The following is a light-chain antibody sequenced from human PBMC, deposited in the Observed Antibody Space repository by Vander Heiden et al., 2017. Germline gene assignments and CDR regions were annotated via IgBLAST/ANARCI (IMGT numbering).Light chain of an antibody. CDR1: QSVSSSY. Sequence: EIVLTPSPGTLSLSPGERATLSCRASQSVSSSYLAWYQQKPGQAPRLLIYGASSRATGIPDRFSGSGSGTDFTLTISRLEPEDFAFYYCQQYGSALYTFGQGTKLEIK. J-gene: IGKJ2*01. V-gene: IGKV3-20*01. CDR3: QQYGSALYT. CDR2: GAS.